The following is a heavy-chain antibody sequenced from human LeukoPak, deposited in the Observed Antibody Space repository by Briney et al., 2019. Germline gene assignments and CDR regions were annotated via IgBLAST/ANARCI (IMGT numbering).Heavy chain of an antibody. D-gene: IGHD3-22*01. V-gene: IGHV4-59*08. CDR3: ARHVLSTMIGGGWFDP. Sequence: SETLSLTCTVSGGSISSYYWSWIRQPPGKGLEWIGYIYYSGSTNYNPSLKSRVTISVDTSKNQFSLKLSSVTAADTAVYYCARHVLSTMIGGGWFDPWGQGTLVTVSS. J-gene: IGHJ5*02. CDR2: IYYSGST. CDR1: GGSISSYY.